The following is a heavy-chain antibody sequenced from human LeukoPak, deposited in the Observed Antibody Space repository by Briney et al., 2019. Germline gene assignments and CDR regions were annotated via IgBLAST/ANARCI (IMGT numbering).Heavy chain of an antibody. J-gene: IGHJ4*02. CDR3: ARGTMFPYYF. CDR1: GFTYSHNG. CDR2: IQYDGNTI. Sequence: GGSLRLSCVASGFTYSHNGMHWVRQAPGKGLEWVAFIQYDGNTIFYADSVKGRFTISRDNSKNTLYLQMNSLRTDDTAVYYCARGTMFPYYFWGQGTLVTVSS. D-gene: IGHD3-10*02. V-gene: IGHV3-30*02.